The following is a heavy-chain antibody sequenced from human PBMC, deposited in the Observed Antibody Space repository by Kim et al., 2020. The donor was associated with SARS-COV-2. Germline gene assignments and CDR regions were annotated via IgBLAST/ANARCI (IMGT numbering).Heavy chain of an antibody. CDR2: IFYSGST. J-gene: IGHJ4*01. D-gene: IGHD6-13*01. CDR3: ARVHRIEAVGPTGDY. CDR1: GGSISSNYYY. V-gene: IGHV4-39*01. Sequence: ETLSLTCTVSGGSISSNYYYWAWIRQPAGQGLEWIGSIFYSGSTYYNPSLKSRVTISVDTSKNQFSLQLSSVTAADTAVYYCARVHRIEAVGPTGDYW.